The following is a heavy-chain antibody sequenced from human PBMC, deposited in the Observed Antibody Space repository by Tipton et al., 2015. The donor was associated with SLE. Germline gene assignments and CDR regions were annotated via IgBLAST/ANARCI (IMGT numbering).Heavy chain of an antibody. CDR1: EYTFATSY. D-gene: IGHD4-17*01. CDR3: STVVTTGLYWYFDL. CDR2: ISPYKGNT. V-gene: IGHV1-18*04. Sequence: QSGAEVKKPGASVTVSCKASEYTFATSYIHWVRQAPGQGLEWMGWISPYKGNTNYAQKVQGRVTMTTDTSTSTAYMELRSLRSDDTAVYYCSTVVTTGLYWYFDLWGRGALVTVSS. J-gene: IGHJ2*01.